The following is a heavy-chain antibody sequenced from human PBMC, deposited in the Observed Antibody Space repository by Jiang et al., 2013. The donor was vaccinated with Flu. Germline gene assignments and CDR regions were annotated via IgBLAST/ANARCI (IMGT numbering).Heavy chain of an antibody. J-gene: IGHJ4*02. CDR1: GGSISSYY. D-gene: IGHD2-15*01. Sequence: GLVKPSETLSLTCTVSGGSISSYYWSWIRQPPGKGLEWIGYIYYSGSTNYNPSLKSRVTISVDTSKNQFSLKLSSVTAADTAVYYCARGGRGATDFDYWGQGTLVTVSS. V-gene: IGHV4-59*08. CDR2: IYYSGST. CDR3: ARGGRGATDFDY.